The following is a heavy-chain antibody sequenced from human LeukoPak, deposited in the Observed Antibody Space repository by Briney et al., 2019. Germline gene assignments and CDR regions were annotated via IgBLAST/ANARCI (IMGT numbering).Heavy chain of an antibody. D-gene: IGHD5-12*01. CDR3: TTATELIVATIPDN. CDR1: GFTFSDVW. CDR2: IKTKTGGATT. V-gene: IGHV3-15*01. Sequence: GGSLTLSCAASGFTFSDVWMTWVRQAPGRGLEWVGRIKTKTGGATTDYAAPVKGRFTILRDDSANMLYLQMTSLRTEDTALYYCTTATELIVATIPDNWGQGTLVTVSS. J-gene: IGHJ4*02.